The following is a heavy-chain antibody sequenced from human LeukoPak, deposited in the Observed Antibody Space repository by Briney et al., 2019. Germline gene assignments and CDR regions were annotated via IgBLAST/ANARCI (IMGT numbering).Heavy chain of an antibody. Sequence: PGTSLRLSCAASGFTFSSTGMSWVRQAPGKGLYWVSTISGSGDNTHYAESVRGRFTISRDNSQNMVYLQMDSLRAEDTAVYYRTTRLRNHFDYWGQGTQVTVSS. CDR2: ISGSGDNT. D-gene: IGHD5-12*01. V-gene: IGHV3-23*01. J-gene: IGHJ4*02. CDR3: TTRLRNHFDY. CDR1: GFTFSSTG.